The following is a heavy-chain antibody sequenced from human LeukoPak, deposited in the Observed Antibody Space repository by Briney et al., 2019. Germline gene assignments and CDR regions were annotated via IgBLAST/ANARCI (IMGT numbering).Heavy chain of an antibody. CDR2: IYYSGST. V-gene: IGHV4-31*03. Sequence: SQTLSLTCTVSGGSISSGGYYWSWIRQHPGKGLEWIGYIYYSGSTYYNPSLKSRVTISVDTSKNQFSLKLSSVTAADTAVYYCARSNYDSSGYYIDLWDFDYWGQGTLVTVSS. CDR3: ARSNYDSSGYYIDLWDFDY. D-gene: IGHD3-22*01. CDR1: GGSISSGGYY. J-gene: IGHJ4*02.